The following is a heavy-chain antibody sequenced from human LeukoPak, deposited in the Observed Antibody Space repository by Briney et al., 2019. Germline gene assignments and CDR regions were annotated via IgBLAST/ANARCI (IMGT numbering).Heavy chain of an antibody. Sequence: GGSLRPSCTASGFTFGDYTMSWVRQAPGKGLEWVGFIRSKAYGGTTEYAASVKGRFTISRDDSKSIAYLQMNSLKTEDTAVYYCTKSPKWGSLFDYWGQGTLVTVSS. D-gene: IGHD7-27*01. CDR1: GFTFGDYT. J-gene: IGHJ4*02. CDR3: TKSPKWGSLFDY. CDR2: IRSKAYGGTT. V-gene: IGHV3-49*04.